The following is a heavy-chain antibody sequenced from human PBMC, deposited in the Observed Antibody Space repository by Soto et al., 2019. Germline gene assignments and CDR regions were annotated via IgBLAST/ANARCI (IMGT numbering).Heavy chain of an antibody. J-gene: IGHJ3*02. CDR1: GGTFSSYT. CDR3: ASHDILTGYFLGAFDI. D-gene: IGHD3-9*01. Sequence: SVKVSCKASGGTFSSYTISWVRQAPGQGLEWVGRIIPILGIANYAQKFQGRVTITADKSTSTAYMELSSLRSEDTAVYYCASHDILTGYFLGAFDIWGQGTMVTVSS. V-gene: IGHV1-69*02. CDR2: IIPILGIA.